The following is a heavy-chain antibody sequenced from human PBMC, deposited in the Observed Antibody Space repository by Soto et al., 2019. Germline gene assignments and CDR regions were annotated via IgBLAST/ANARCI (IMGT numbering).Heavy chain of an antibody. CDR2: ISSSSSYT. Sequence: GWSLRLSCAASGFTFGDYYMSWIRQAPGKGLEWVSYISSSSSYTNYADSVKGRFTISRDNAKNSLYLQMNSLRAEDTAVYYCARGLWFGEGQNNWFDPWGQGTLVTVSS. D-gene: IGHD3-10*01. CDR3: ARGLWFGEGQNNWFDP. V-gene: IGHV3-11*06. CDR1: GFTFGDYY. J-gene: IGHJ5*02.